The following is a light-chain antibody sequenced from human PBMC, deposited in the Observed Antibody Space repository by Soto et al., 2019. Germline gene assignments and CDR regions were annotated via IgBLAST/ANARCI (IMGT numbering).Light chain of an antibody. CDR3: QQRSNWPPYP. CDR2: DAS. CDR1: QSFSSY. Sequence: EIVLKQSPTTLSLSPGEITTLYCRAIQSFSSYLAWYQKKPGQATRLLIYDASNRATGIPARFSGSGSGTDFTLTIRSLEPEDFAVYYWQQRSNWPPYPFGQGTNLDIK. J-gene: IGKJ2*01. V-gene: IGKV3-11*01.